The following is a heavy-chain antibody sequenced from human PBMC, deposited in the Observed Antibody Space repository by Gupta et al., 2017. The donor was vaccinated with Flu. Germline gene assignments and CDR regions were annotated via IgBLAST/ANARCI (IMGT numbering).Heavy chain of an antibody. CDR2: INPSSGAT. D-gene: IGHD1-26*01. CDR3: ARLRSTTDH. J-gene: IGHJ5*02. V-gene: IGHV1-46*01. Sequence: MHWVRQAPGQGLEWMGIINPSSGATSYAQKFQDRVTMTGETSTNTVYMELTSLRSEDTAVYYCARLRSTTDHWGQGTLVTVSS.